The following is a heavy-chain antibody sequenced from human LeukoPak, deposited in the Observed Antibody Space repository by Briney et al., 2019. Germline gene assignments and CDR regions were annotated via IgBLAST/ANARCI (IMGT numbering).Heavy chain of an antibody. CDR2: ISGSGGST. D-gene: IGHD6-13*01. CDR1: GFTFSSYA. Sequence: GGSLRLSCAASGFTFSSYAMSWVRQAPGKGLEWVSAISGSGGSTYYADSVKGRFTISRDNSKNTLYLQMNSLRAEDAAVYYCAKDGGSEQQPNFDYWGQGTLVTVSS. J-gene: IGHJ4*02. V-gene: IGHV3-23*01. CDR3: AKDGGSEQQPNFDY.